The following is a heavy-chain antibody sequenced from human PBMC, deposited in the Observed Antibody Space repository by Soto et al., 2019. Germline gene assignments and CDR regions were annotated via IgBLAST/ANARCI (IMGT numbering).Heavy chain of an antibody. V-gene: IGHV1-69*13. J-gene: IGHJ4*02. CDR3: ARDLEFRDGNISHLDY. CDR2: IIPIIGTP. Sequence: SVKVSCKASGGTFRNHVFNWVRQAPGQGLEWMGGIIPIIGTPNYAQKFQGRVTITADASTNTVYLEVSSLRSQDTAVYYCARDLEFRDGNISHLDYWGQGTLVTVS. CDR1: GGTFRNHV. D-gene: IGHD3-10*01.